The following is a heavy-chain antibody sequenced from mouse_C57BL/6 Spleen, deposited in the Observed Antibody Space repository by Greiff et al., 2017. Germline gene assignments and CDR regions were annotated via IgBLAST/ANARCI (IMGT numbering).Heavy chain of an antibody. J-gene: IGHJ2*01. D-gene: IGHD4-1*01. CDR3: AIHQRGWDNY. CDR1: GYTFTSYW. V-gene: IGHV1-69*01. CDR2: IDPSDSYT. Sequence: QVQLQQPGAELVMPGASVKLSCKASGYTFTSYWMHWVKQRPGQGLEWIGEIDPSDSYTNYNQKFKGKSTLTVDKSSSTAYMQLSSLPSEDSAVXYCAIHQRGWDNYWGQGTTLTVSS.